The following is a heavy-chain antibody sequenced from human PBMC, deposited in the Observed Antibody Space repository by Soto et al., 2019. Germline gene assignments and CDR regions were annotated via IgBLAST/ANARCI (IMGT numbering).Heavy chain of an antibody. D-gene: IGHD6-13*01. CDR3: ARAGGIAAAGIDAFDI. CDR1: GFTFSSYG. CDR2: IWYDGSNK. V-gene: IGHV3-33*01. Sequence: GGSLRLSCAASGFTFSSYGMHWVRQAPGKGLEWVAVIWYDGSNKYYADSVKGRFTISRDNSKNTLYLQMNSLRAEDTAVYYCARAGGIAAAGIDAFDIGGQGTMVTVSS. J-gene: IGHJ3*02.